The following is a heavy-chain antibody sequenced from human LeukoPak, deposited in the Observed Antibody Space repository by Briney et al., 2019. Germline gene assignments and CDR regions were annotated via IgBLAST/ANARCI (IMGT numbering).Heavy chain of an antibody. V-gene: IGHV3-9*01. CDR1: GFTFDDYA. J-gene: IGHJ4*02. Sequence: GGSLRLSCAASGFTFDDYAMHWVRQAPGKGLEWVSGISWNSGSIGYADSVKGRFTISRDNAKNSLYLQMNSLRAEDTALYYCAKDIAGTFDYWGRGTLVTVSS. CDR2: ISWNSGSI. CDR3: AKDIAGTFDY. D-gene: IGHD6-13*01.